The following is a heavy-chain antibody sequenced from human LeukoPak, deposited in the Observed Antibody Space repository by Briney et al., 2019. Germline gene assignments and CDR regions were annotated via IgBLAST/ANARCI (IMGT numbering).Heavy chain of an antibody. CDR1: GFTFSSYA. V-gene: IGHV3-64*01. Sequence: GGSLRLSCAASGFTFSSYAMHWVRQAPGKGLEYVSAISSNGGSTYYANSVKGRFTISRDNSKNTLYLQMNSLRAEDTAVYYCAKNEGSSRGDPFDYWGQGTLVTVSS. CDR2: ISSNGGST. D-gene: IGHD6-6*01. CDR3: AKNEGSSRGDPFDY. J-gene: IGHJ4*02.